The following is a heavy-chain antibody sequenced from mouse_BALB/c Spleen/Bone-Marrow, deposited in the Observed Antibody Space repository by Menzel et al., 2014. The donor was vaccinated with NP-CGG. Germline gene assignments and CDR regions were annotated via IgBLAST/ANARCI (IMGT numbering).Heavy chain of an antibody. D-gene: IGHD1-1*01. CDR1: GYTFSSYW. CDR3: ARYYYGSSYAMDY. CDR2: ILPGSGSS. V-gene: IGHV1-9*01. J-gene: IGHJ4*01. Sequence: VQRVESGAELMKPGASVEISCKATGYTFSSYWIEWVKQRPGHGLEWIGEILPGSGSSNYNEKFKGKATITADTSSNTAYMQLSSLTSEDSAVYYCARYYYGSSYAMDYWGQGTSVTVSS.